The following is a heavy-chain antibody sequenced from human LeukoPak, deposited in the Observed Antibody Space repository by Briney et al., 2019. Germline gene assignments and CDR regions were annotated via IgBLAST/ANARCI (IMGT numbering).Heavy chain of an antibody. D-gene: IGHD2-15*01. CDR3: AREQGYCSGGSCYPNFDY. V-gene: IGHV4-34*01. J-gene: IGHJ4*02. CDR1: GGSFSGYY. Sequence: SETLSLTCAVYGGSFSGYYWSWIRQPPGKGLEWIGEINHSGSTNYNPSLKSRVTISVDTSKNQFSLKLSSVTAADTAVYYCAREQGYCSGGSCYPNFDYWGQGTLVTVSS. CDR2: INHSGST.